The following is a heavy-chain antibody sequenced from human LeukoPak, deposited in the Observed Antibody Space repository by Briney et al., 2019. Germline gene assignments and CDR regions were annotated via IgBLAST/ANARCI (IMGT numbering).Heavy chain of an antibody. CDR1: GFTFRSYA. CDR2: DSGSGGYT. J-gene: IGHJ4*02. V-gene: IGHV3-23*01. Sequence: PGGSLRLSCAASGFTFRSYAMSWVRQAPGKGLEWVSSDSGSGGYTNYPDSVKGRFTISRDNSKHTLYLQMNSLRAEDTAVYYCAKGYCSRTNGFYDYWGEGTLVTVSS. CDR3: AKGYCSRTNGFYDY. D-gene: IGHD2-2*01.